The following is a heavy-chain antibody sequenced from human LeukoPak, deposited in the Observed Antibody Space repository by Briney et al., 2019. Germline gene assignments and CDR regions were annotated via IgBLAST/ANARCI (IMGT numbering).Heavy chain of an antibody. V-gene: IGHV3-48*03. CDR1: GFSFRTYE. J-gene: IGHJ3*02. CDR3: AKDLRILHLRGSGGFDI. CDR2: IISVGYTI. Sequence: GGSLTLSCAISGFSFRTYETRCVRQAPGERRGWVSYIISVGYTIYYADSVKGRFNISRDNDKNTLYRQMNSVRGEDTAVYYCAKDLRILHLRGSGGFDIWGQGTMGTVSS. D-gene: IGHD3-10*01.